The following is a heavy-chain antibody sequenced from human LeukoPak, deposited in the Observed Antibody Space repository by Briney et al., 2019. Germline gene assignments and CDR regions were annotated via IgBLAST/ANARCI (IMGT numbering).Heavy chain of an antibody. CDR2: TYHSGTS. J-gene: IGHJ4*02. Sequence: SETLSFTCTVSGYSISNGYYWGWIRRPPGKGLEWIGTTYHSGTSYYNPSLKSRVTISVDTSKNQFSLKLSSVTAADTAVYYCAREDDSSGYQSWGQGTLVTVSS. CDR3: AREDDSSGYQS. CDR1: GYSISNGYY. D-gene: IGHD3-22*01. V-gene: IGHV4-38-2*02.